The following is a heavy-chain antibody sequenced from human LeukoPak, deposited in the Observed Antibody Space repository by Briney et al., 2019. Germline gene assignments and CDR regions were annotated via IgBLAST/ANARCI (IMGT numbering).Heavy chain of an antibody. V-gene: IGHV3-23*01. D-gene: IGHD5-12*01. CDR1: GFTFSSYA. CDR3: ARDLLFMGSGYDSPFDY. J-gene: IGHJ4*02. CDR2: ISGSGGST. Sequence: PGGSLRLSCAASGFTFSSYAMSWVRQAPGKGLEWVSAISGSGGSTYYADSVKGRFTISRDNSKNTLYLQMNSLRAEDTAVYYCARDLLFMGSGYDSPFDYWGQGTLVTVSS.